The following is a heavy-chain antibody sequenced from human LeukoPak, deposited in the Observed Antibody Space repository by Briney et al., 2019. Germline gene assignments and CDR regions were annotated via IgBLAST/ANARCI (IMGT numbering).Heavy chain of an antibody. CDR2: IYTSGST. D-gene: IGHD2-2*01. V-gene: IGHV4-4*07. J-gene: IGHJ4*02. Sequence: SQTLSLTCAVSGDSISSYYWSWIRQPAGKGLEWIGRIYTSGSTNYNPSLKSRVTMSVDTSKNQFSLNLSSVTAADTAVYYCARDSSTWRSFDYWGQGTLVTVSS. CDR1: GDSISSYY. CDR3: ARDSSTWRSFDY.